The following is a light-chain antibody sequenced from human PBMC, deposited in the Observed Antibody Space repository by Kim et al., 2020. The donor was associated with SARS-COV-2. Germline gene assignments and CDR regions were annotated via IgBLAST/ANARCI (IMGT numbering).Light chain of an antibody. Sequence: KAVTLSCTGSSCSIANDYVHWYQQGPASAPTTVIYEDNERPSGVPDRFSGSIDSSSDSAFLSISGLKTEDEADYYYQSYDDSNRWVFGGGTQLTVL. V-gene: IGLV6-57*02. CDR1: SCSIANDY. CDR3: QSYDDSNRWV. CDR2: EDN. J-gene: IGLJ3*02.